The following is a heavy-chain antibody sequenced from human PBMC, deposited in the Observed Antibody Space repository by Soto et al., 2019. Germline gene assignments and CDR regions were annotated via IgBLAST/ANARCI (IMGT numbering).Heavy chain of an antibody. CDR2: INWNDDE. V-gene: IGHV2-5*01. CDR3: AHRHDLGGFDI. Sequence: QITLKESGPTLVKPTQTLTLTCTFSGFSLNTRAVGVGWIRQAPGKALEWLALINWNDDERYGPSLKDRLTITKDTSKNHVVLTMTNIGPVDTATYYCAHRHDLGGFDIWGQGTAVTVSS. J-gene: IGHJ3*02. D-gene: IGHD2-15*01. CDR1: GFSLNTRAVG.